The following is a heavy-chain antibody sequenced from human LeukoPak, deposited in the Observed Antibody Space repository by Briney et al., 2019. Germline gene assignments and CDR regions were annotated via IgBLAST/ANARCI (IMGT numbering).Heavy chain of an antibody. V-gene: IGHV3-64*01. J-gene: IGHJ5*02. CDR2: ITGYGSTP. Sequence: GGSLRLSCATSGFVFSNYAMNWVRQAPGKGLEYVSAITGYGSTPYYANSVKGRFTISSDNSRNTLSLQMGSLRSEDMAVYYCARVGFSGYDSWGQGTLVTVSS. D-gene: IGHD5-12*01. CDR1: GFVFSNYA. CDR3: ARVGFSGYDS.